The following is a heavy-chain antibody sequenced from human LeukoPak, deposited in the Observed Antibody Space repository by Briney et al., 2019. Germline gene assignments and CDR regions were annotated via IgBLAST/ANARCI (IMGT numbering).Heavy chain of an antibody. CDR1: GGSISSGRYF. V-gene: IGHV4-61*02. Sequence: TSETLSLTCTVSGGSISSGRYFWSWIRQPAGKGLEWIGRIFTSGSTNYHPSLRSRVTISVDTSKNQFSLNLSSVTAADTAVYYCARGDYDIFDYWGQGTLVTVSS. D-gene: IGHD3-16*01. CDR2: IFTSGST. CDR3: ARGDYDIFDY. J-gene: IGHJ4*02.